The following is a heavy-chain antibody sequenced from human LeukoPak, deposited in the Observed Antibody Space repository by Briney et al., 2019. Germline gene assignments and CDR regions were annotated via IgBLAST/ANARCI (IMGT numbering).Heavy chain of an antibody. J-gene: IGHJ3*02. CDR3: ARVDTVMGADAFDI. V-gene: IGHV3-23*01. CDR1: GFTFSNFG. CDR2: ISDNGRSI. D-gene: IGHD5-18*01. Sequence: GGSLRLSCAASGFTFSNFGMTWVRQAPGKGLEWVSAISDNGRSIFYADSVKGRFIVSRDNSKNSLYLQMNSLRADDTAVYYCARVDTVMGADAFDIWGQGTKVTVSS.